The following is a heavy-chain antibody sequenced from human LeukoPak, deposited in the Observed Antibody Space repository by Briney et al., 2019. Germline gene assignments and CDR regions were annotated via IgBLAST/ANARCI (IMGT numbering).Heavy chain of an antibody. D-gene: IGHD6-19*01. V-gene: IGHV3-30*04. Sequence: GGSLRLSCAPSGFTFDNYAMHWVRQAPGKGLEWVALISYDGGNIYYADSVQGRFTISRDNSKNTLYLQMNSLRPEDTAVYYCARDPPFGSGWSQYYFDYWGQGTLVTVSS. J-gene: IGHJ4*02. CDR3: ARDPPFGSGWSQYYFDY. CDR1: GFTFDNYA. CDR2: ISYDGGNI.